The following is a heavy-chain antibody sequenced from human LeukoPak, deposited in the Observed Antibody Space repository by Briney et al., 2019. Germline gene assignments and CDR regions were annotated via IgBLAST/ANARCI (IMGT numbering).Heavy chain of an antibody. D-gene: IGHD3-22*01. CDR1: GFTFSSYS. CDR3: ARVALGDYDSSGYRDWYFDL. J-gene: IGHJ2*01. Sequence: GGSLRLSCAASGFTFSSYSMNRVRQAPGKGLEWVSSISSSSYIYYADSVKGRFTISRDNAKNSLYLQMNGLRAEDTAVYYCARVALGDYDSSGYRDWYFDLWGRGTLVTVSS. V-gene: IGHV3-21*01. CDR2: ISSSSYI.